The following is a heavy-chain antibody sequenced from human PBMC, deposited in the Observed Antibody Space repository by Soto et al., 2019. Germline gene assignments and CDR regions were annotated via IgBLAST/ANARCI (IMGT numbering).Heavy chain of an antibody. Sequence: QVQLVESGGGVVQPGRSLRLSCAASGFTFSSYAMHWVRQAPGKGLEWVAVISYDGSNKYYADSVKGRFTISRDNSKNTLYLQMNSLRGEDTAVYYCARVEIRAAMVNGDYWGQGTLVTVSS. V-gene: IGHV3-30-3*01. D-gene: IGHD5-18*01. J-gene: IGHJ4*02. CDR2: ISYDGSNK. CDR3: ARVEIRAAMVNGDY. CDR1: GFTFSSYA.